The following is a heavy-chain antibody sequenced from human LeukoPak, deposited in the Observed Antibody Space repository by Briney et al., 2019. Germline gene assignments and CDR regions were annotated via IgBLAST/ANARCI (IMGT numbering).Heavy chain of an antibody. V-gene: IGHV4-34*01. J-gene: IGHJ3*02. CDR1: GGSFSGYY. D-gene: IGHD3-9*01. Sequence: SETLSLTCAVYGGSFSGYYWSWIRQPPGKGLEWIGEINHSGSTNYNPSLKSRVTISGDTSKNQFSLKLSSVTAADTAVYYCARGLTRDDAFDIWGQGTMVTVSS. CDR2: INHSGST. CDR3: ARGLTRDDAFDI.